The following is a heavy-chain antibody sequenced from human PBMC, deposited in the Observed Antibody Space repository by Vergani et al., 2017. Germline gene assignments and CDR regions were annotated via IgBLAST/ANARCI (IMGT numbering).Heavy chain of an antibody. J-gene: IGHJ4*02. D-gene: IGHD5-18*01. CDR2: ISYDGSNK. CDR3: ANARPQRQLWQGGPDY. Sequence: VQLVESGGGVVQPGRSLRLSCAASGFTFSSYGMHWVRQAPGKGLEWVAVISYDGSNKYYADSVKGRFTISRDNSKNTLYLQMNSLRAEDTAVYYCANARPQRQLWQGGPDYWGQGTLVTVSS. CDR1: GFTFSSYG. V-gene: IGHV3-30*18.